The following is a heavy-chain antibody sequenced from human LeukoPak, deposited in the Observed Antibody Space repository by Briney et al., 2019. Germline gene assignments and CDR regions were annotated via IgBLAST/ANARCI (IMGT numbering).Heavy chain of an antibody. CDR2: MNPNSGNT. J-gene: IGHJ6*02. CDR3: ARGYCSGGSCSNYYYGMDV. D-gene: IGHD2-15*01. CDR1: GYTLTELS. Sequence: ASVKVSCKVSGYTLTELSVHWVRQATGQGLEWMGWMNPNSGNTGYAQKFQGRVTMTRNTSISTAYMELSSLRSEDTAVYYCARGYCSGGSCSNYYYGMDVWGQGTTVTVSS. V-gene: IGHV1-8*01.